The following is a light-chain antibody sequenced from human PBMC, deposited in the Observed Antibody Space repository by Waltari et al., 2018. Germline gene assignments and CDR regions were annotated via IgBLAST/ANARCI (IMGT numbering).Light chain of an antibody. Sequence: QSALIQPASVSGSPGQSITISCIGISSDVGSYNLVSWYQQHPDKAPQPMIYEGTQRPSGVSIRFSGSKSGNTASLIVAGLQAEDEGDYYCSYGGSSTWVFGGGTKLTVL. CDR1: SSDVGSYNL. V-gene: IGLV2-23*01. CDR2: EGT. CDR3: CSYGGSSTWV. J-gene: IGLJ3*02.